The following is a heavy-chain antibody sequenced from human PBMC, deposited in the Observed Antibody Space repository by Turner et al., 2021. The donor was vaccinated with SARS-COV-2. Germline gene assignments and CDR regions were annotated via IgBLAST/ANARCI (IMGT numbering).Heavy chain of an antibody. Sequence: EVQLLESGGGLVQPGGSLRLSCAASGFAFSTYGMSWVRQAPGKGLEWVSSIRGSGGRTHYVDSVKGRFTISRDNSKNTVYLQMNSLRTEDTAVYYCAKVYSYAVLDYWGQGTLLTVSS. D-gene: IGHD5-18*01. CDR2: IRGSGGRT. CDR1: GFAFSTYG. V-gene: IGHV3-23*01. J-gene: IGHJ4*02. CDR3: AKVYSYAVLDY.